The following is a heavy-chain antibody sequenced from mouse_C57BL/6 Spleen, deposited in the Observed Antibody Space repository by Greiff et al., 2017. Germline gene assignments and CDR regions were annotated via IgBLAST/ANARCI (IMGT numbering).Heavy chain of an antibody. D-gene: IGHD2-5*01. J-gene: IGHJ4*01. CDR1: GYTFTDYE. Sequence: QVQLQQSGAELVRPGASVTLSCKASGYTFTDYEMHWVKQTPVHGLEWIGAIDPETGGTAYNQKFKGKAILTADKSSSTAYMELRSLTSEDSAVYYWTRGSNLYYAMDYWGQGTSVTVAS. CDR2: IDPETGGT. CDR3: TRGSNLYYAMDY. V-gene: IGHV1-15*01.